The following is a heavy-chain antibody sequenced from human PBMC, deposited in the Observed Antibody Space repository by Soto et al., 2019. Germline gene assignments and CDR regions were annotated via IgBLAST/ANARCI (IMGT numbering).Heavy chain of an antibody. Sequence: GGSLRLSCAASGFTFNSYGIHWVRQAPGKGLEWVAVISHDGSKTNYADSVKGRVTISRDNSKDTVYLQMNSLRAEDTAVYYCAKDRYGSGPESLDYWGQGTLVTVSS. D-gene: IGHD3-10*01. CDR3: AKDRYGSGPESLDY. V-gene: IGHV3-30*18. CDR1: GFTFNSYG. J-gene: IGHJ4*02. CDR2: ISHDGSKT.